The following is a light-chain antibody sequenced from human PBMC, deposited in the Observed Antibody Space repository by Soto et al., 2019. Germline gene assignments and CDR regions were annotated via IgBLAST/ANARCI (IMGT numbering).Light chain of an antibody. V-gene: IGKV3-15*01. J-gene: IGKJ5*01. Sequence: IGMTQSPAALSVSPGERATLSCRASQSVSSNLAWYQQKPDQAPRLLIYGASTRATGIPARFSGSGSGTEFTLTISSLQSEDFAVYYCQQYNNWPPITFGQGTRLETK. CDR2: GAS. CDR1: QSVSSN. CDR3: QQYNNWPPIT.